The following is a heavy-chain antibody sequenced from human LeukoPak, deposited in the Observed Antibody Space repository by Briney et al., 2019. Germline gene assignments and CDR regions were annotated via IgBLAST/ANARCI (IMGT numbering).Heavy chain of an antibody. J-gene: IGHJ4*02. Sequence: ASVKVSCKASGYTFTGYYMHWVRQAPGQGLEWMGWINPNSGGTNYAQKFQGRVTMTRDTSISTAYMELSRLRSDDTAVYYCARERSILWFGGGIGFDYWGQGTLVTVSS. CDR1: GYTFTGYY. CDR2: INPNSGGT. CDR3: ARERSILWFGGGIGFDY. D-gene: IGHD3-10*01. V-gene: IGHV1-2*02.